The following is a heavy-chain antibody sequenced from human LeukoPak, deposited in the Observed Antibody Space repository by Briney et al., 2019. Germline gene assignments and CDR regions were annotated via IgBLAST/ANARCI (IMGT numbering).Heavy chain of an antibody. Sequence: GGSLRLSCAASGFTFDDYAMHWVRQAPGKGLEWVSAINWNSGSIGYADSVKGRFTISRDNAKNSLYLQMNSLRDEDTALYYCAKDRHDNGDPQGYSDLWGRGTLVVVSS. CDR1: GFTFDDYA. CDR3: AKDRHDNGDPQGYSDL. CDR2: INWNSGSI. D-gene: IGHD4-17*01. J-gene: IGHJ2*01. V-gene: IGHV3-9*01.